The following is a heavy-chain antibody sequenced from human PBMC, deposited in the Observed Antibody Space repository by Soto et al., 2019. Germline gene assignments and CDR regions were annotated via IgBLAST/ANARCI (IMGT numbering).Heavy chain of an antibody. D-gene: IGHD3-3*01. Sequence: LRLSCAASGFTFSSYAMHWVRQAPGKGLEWVAVISYDGSNKYYADSVKGRFTISRDNSKNTLYLQMNSLRAEDTAVYYCARENYDFWSGYPGGWFDPWGQGTLVTVSS. CDR3: ARENYDFWSGYPGGWFDP. CDR1: GFTFSSYA. V-gene: IGHV3-30-3*01. J-gene: IGHJ5*02. CDR2: ISYDGSNK.